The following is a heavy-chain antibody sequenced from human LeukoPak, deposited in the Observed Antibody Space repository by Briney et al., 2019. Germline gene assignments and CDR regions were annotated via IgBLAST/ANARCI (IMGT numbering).Heavy chain of an antibody. CDR1: GGSISSGDYY. J-gene: IGHJ3*02. V-gene: IGHV4-30-4*01. CDR2: IYYSGST. D-gene: IGHD6-13*01. CDR3: ARDPNLEQQLARGPDAFDI. Sequence: SETLSLTCTVSGGSISSGDYYWSWIRQPPGKGLEWIGYIYYSGSTYYNPSLKSRVTISVDTSKNQFSLKLSSVTAADTAVYYCARDPNLEQQLARGPDAFDIWGQGTMVTVSS.